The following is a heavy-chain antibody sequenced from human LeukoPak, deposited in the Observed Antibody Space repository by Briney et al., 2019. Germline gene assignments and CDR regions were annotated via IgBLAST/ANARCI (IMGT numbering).Heavy chain of an antibody. D-gene: IGHD6-13*01. CDR1: GFTFSSYD. CDR2: IGTAGDT. V-gene: IGHV3-13*01. J-gene: IGHJ4*02. Sequence: GGSLRLSCAASGFTFSSYDMHWVRQATGKGLEWVSAIGTAGDTYYPGSVKGRFTISRENAKNSLYLQMNSLRAGDTAVYYCARATRLPYSSSWYYFDYWGQGTLVTVSS. CDR3: ARATRLPYSSSWYYFDY.